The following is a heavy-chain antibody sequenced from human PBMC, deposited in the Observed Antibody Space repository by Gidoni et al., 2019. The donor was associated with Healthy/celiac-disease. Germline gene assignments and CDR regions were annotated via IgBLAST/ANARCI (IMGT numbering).Heavy chain of an antibody. J-gene: IGHJ4*02. V-gene: IGHV3-30*18. CDR2: ISYDGSNK. CDR3: AKAGVVSPDY. D-gene: IGHD3-3*01. Sequence: QVQLVESGGGVVQPGRSLRLSCAASGFTFSSYGMHWVRQAPGKGLEWVAVISYDGSNKYYADSVKGRFTISRDNSKNTLYLQMNSLRAEDTAVYYCAKAGVVSPDYWGQGTLVTVSS. CDR1: GFTFSSYG.